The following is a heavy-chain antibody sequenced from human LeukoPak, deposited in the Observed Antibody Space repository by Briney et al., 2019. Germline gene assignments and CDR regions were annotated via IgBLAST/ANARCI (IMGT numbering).Heavy chain of an antibody. CDR1: GYTFTSYG. CDR3: AREIIVPAAPYNWFDP. Sequence: ASVKVSCKASGYTFTSYGISWVRQALGQGLEWMGWISAYNGNTNYAQKLQGRVTMTTDTSTSTAYMELRSLRSDDTAVYYCAREIIVPAAPYNWFDPWGQGTLVTVSS. D-gene: IGHD2-2*01. J-gene: IGHJ5*02. V-gene: IGHV1-18*01. CDR2: ISAYNGNT.